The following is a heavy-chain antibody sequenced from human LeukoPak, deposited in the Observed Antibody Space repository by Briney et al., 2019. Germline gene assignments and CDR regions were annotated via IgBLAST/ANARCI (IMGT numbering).Heavy chain of an antibody. J-gene: IGHJ4*02. CDR2: ISWNSGSI. V-gene: IGHV3-9*01. CDR3: AKDMKGWLGWDFDY. Sequence: GRSLRLSCASSGFTFDDYAMHWVRQAPGKGLEWVSGISWNSGSIGYADSVKGRFTISRDNAKNSLYLQMNSLRAEDTALYYCAKDMKGWLGWDFDYWGQGTLVTVSS. D-gene: IGHD5-24*01. CDR1: GFTFDDYA.